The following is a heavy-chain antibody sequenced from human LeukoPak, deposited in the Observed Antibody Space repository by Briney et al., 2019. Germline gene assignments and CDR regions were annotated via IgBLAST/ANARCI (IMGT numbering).Heavy chain of an antibody. V-gene: IGHV3-7*01. CDR1: EFSASNYG. D-gene: IGHD6-13*01. CDR2: IKQDGSQE. J-gene: IGHJ4*02. CDR3: VREWAGGLAAAGTRIEGSY. Sequence: GGSLRLSCVVSEFSASNYGMSWVRQAPGKGLEWVANIKQDGSQENYVDSVKGRFTISRDNAKNSVYLQMNGLLVEDTAVYYCVREWAGGLAAAGTRIEGSYWGQGTQVSVSS.